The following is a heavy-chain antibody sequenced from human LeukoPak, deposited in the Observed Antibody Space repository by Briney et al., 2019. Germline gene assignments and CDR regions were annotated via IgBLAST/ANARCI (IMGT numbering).Heavy chain of an antibody. V-gene: IGHV4-31*03. Sequence: PSQTLSLTCTVSGGSISSGGYYWSWIRQHPEEGLEWIGYIYYSGSTYYNPSLKSRVTISVDTSKNQFSLKLGSVTAADTAVYYCARGEIVVVPAATNWAYYFDYWGQGTLVTVSP. D-gene: IGHD2-2*01. CDR3: ARGEIVVVPAATNWAYYFDY. CDR2: IYYSGST. CDR1: GGSISSGGYY. J-gene: IGHJ4*02.